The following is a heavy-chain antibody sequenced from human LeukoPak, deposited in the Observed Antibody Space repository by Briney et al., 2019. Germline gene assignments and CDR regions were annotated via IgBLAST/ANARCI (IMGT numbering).Heavy chain of an antibody. J-gene: IGHJ3*02. CDR1: GGSISSGGYY. D-gene: IGHD3-10*01. CDR3: ARDRVHYYGSGLDAFDI. V-gene: IGHV4-31*03. Sequence: PSETLSLTCTVSGGSISSGGYYWSWIRQHPGKGLEWIGYIYYSGSTYYNPSLKSRVTISVDTSKNQFSLKLSSVTAADTAVYYCARDRVHYYGSGLDAFDIWGQGTMVTVSS. CDR2: IYYSGST.